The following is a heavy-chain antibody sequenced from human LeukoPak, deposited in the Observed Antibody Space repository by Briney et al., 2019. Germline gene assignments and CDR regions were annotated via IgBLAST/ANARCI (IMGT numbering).Heavy chain of an antibody. D-gene: IGHD6-13*01. CDR2: IYSGGST. CDR1: GFTVSSNY. J-gene: IGHJ3*02. CDR3: ARDRGSSSTWYSHDAFDI. Sequence: PGGSLRLSCAASGFTVSSNYMSWVRQAPGKGLEWVSVIYSGGSTYYADSVKGRFTISRDNSKNTLYLQMNSLRAEDTAVYYCARDRGSSSTWYSHDAFDIWGHGTMVTVS. V-gene: IGHV3-53*01.